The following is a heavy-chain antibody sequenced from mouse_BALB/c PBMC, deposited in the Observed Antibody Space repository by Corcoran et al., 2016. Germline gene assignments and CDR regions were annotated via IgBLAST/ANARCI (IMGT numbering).Heavy chain of an antibody. J-gene: IGHJ1*01. CDR2: IDPANGNT. CDR3: ANGDWYFDV. CDR1: GFNIKDTY. V-gene: IGHV14-3*02. Sequence: EVQLQQSGAELVKPGASVKLSCTASGFNIKDTYMHWVKQRTEQGLEWIGRIDPANGNTKYDPKFQGKATITADTSSNTAYLQLSSLTAEDTAVYYCANGDWYFDVWGAGTTVTVSS.